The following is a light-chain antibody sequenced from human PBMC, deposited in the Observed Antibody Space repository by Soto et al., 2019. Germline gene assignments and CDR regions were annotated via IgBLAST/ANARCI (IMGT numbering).Light chain of an antibody. CDR3: QQYGSSLWT. J-gene: IGKJ1*01. V-gene: IGKV3-20*01. CDR2: GAS. Sequence: EIVLTQSPGTLSLPPGERATLSCTASQSVSSSYLAWYQQKPGQAPRLLIYGASSRATGIPDRFSGSGSGTDFTLTISRLEPEDFAVYYCQQYGSSLWTLGQGTKVDIK. CDR1: QSVSSSY.